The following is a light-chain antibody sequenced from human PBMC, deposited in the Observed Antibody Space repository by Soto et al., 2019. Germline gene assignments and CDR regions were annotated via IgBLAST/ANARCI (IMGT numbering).Light chain of an antibody. Sequence: ETVLTQSPATLSLSPVDRATLSCRSSQSLGSYLAWYHQKPGQAPRLLIYDASTRATGIPASFSGSWSRTDFTPTISSLEAEDFTVYCCQQRSNWPTFGGGTEVDI. CDR2: DAS. CDR1: QSLGSY. J-gene: IGKJ4*01. V-gene: IGKV3-11*01. CDR3: QQRSNWPT.